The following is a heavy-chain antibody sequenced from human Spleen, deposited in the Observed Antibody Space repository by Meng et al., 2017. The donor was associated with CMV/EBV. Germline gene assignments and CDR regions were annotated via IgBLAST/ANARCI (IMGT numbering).Heavy chain of an antibody. Sequence: GESLKISCAASEFTFSSYWMSWLRQAPGKGLEWLANIKPDGGETYYADSVKGRFTISRDNAKRSLYLQMNSVRDEDTAVYYCAREDSYYFDYWGQGTLVTVSS. J-gene: IGHJ4*02. V-gene: IGHV3-7*01. CDR3: AREDSYYFDY. CDR2: IKPDGGET. CDR1: EFTFSSYW. D-gene: IGHD6-6*01.